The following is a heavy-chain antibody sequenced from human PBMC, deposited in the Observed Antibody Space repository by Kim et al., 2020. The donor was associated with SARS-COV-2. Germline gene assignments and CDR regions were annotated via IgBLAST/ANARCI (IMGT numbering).Heavy chain of an antibody. CDR1: GSSMSTGHY. V-gene: IGHV4-38-2*02. CDR3: SRGRAASTGMYYFDA. J-gene: IGHJ5*02. CDR2: IYHNGSP. Sequence: SETLSLTCIVSGSSMSTGHYWAWIRRPPGKGLEWIGTIYHNGSPYYKPSLRSRVTMSIDTSKKQFSLNLMSVVAAESAVYYCSRGRAASTGMYYFDAWGQGLLVTVSS. D-gene: IGHD2-8*01.